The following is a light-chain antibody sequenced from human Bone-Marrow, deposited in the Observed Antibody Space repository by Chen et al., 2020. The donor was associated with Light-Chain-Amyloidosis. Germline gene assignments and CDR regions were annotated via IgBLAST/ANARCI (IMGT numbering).Light chain of an antibody. CDR3: QVWDRSSDRPV. J-gene: IGLJ3*02. V-gene: IGLV3-21*02. Sequence: SYVLTQPSSVSVAPGPTATIACGGNNIGSTSVHCYQQTPGQAPLLVVYDDSDRPSGIQQRLSGSNSGNTGTLTISRVEAGDEADYYCQVWDRSSDRPVFGGGTKLTVL. CDR2: DDS. CDR1: NIGSTS.